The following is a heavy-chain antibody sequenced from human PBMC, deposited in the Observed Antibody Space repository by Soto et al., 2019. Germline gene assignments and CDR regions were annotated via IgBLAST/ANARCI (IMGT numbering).Heavy chain of an antibody. Sequence: GESLKISCKGFGYTFTNYWIGWVRQMPGKGPEWMGIIYPGDSDAKYNPSFQGQVTISADKSITTTYLQWSSLKASDTAIYYCAASIFYYGMDVWGQGTTVTVSS. V-gene: IGHV5-51*01. CDR1: GYTFTNYW. J-gene: IGHJ6*02. CDR3: AASIFYYGMDV. CDR2: IYPGDSDA.